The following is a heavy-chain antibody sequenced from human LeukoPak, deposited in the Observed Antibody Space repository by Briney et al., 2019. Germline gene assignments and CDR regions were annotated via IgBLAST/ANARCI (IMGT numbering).Heavy chain of an antibody. D-gene: IGHD5-12*01. CDR2: ITSSSYI. CDR3: ARVRDIAGGYYYYYMDV. CDR1: GFTFSSYN. Sequence: PGGSLRLSCAASGFTFSSYNMNWLRQAPGKGLEWVSSITSSSYIFYADSVKGRFTISRDNAKNSLYLQMNSLRAEDTAVYYCARVRDIAGGYYYYYMDVWGKGTTVTVSS. J-gene: IGHJ6*03. V-gene: IGHV3-21*01.